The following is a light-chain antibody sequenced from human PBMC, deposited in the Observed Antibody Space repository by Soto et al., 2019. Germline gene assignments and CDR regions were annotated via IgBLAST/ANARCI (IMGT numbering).Light chain of an antibody. Sequence: QSVLTQPTSASGTPGQRVTISCSGSSSNIGSNMVNWYQQLSGTAPKLLIYSNNQRPSGVPDRFSGSKSGTSACLAISGLQSEDEADYYCAAWDDSLNGPVFGGGTKVTVL. CDR3: AAWDDSLNGPV. J-gene: IGLJ2*01. CDR2: SNN. V-gene: IGLV1-44*01. CDR1: SSNIGSNM.